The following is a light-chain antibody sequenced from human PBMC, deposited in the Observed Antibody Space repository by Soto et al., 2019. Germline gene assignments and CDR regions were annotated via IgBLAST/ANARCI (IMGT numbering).Light chain of an antibody. Sequence: IQMTLSPATLSASVVDTVTVTCRASQSVSGWLAWYQQKPGEAPKLLIYDASSLESGVPSRFSGSGSGTEFTLTISGLQPEDFATYYCQQYNSYSFGQGTKVDI. CDR3: QQYNSYS. J-gene: IGKJ1*01. CDR2: DAS. CDR1: QSVSGW. V-gene: IGKV1-5*01.